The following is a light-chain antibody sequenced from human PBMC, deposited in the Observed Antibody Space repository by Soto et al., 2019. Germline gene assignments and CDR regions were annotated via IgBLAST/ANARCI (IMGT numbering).Light chain of an antibody. CDR1: SSNIGIDY. CDR3: GTWDSSLSAVV. J-gene: IGLJ3*02. Sequence: QSVLTQPPSVSAAPGQTVTIACSGSSSNIGIDYVSWYQHIPGTAPKLLIYDDHHRPSGIPDRFSGSKSGTSATLDITGLQTGDEADYYCGTWDSSLSAVVFGGGTKLTLL. CDR2: DDH. V-gene: IGLV1-51*01.